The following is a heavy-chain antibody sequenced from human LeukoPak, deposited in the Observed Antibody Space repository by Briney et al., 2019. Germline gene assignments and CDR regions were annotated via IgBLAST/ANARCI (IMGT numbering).Heavy chain of an antibody. CDR1: GGSFSGYY. CDR2: INHSGST. D-gene: IGHD6-13*01. Sequence: PSETLSLTCAVYGGSFSGYYWSWLRQPPGKGLEWLGEINHSGSTNYNPSLKSRVTISVDTSKNQFSLKLSSVTAADTAVYYCARQPPYSSSWYYFDYWGQGTLVTVSS. J-gene: IGHJ4*02. CDR3: ARQPPYSSSWYYFDY. V-gene: IGHV4-34*01.